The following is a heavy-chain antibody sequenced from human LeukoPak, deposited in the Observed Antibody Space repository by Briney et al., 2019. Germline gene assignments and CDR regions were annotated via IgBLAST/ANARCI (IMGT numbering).Heavy chain of an antibody. V-gene: IGHV4-59*01. J-gene: IGHJ4*02. CDR2: IYYSGST. D-gene: IGHD3-22*01. CDR1: GGSISSYY. Sequence: SKTLSLTCTVSGGSISSYYWSWIRQPPGKGLEWIGYIYYSGSTNYNPSLKSRVTISVDTSKNQFSLKLSSVTAADTAVYYCARVLYDSSGYYSVFDYWGQGTLVTVSS. CDR3: ARVLYDSSGYYSVFDY.